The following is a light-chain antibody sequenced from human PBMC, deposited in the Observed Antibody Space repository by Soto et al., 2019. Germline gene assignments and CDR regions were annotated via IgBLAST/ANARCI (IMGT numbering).Light chain of an antibody. CDR2: WAS. Sequence: DIVMTQSPDSLAVSLGERATINCESSQSVLFTSNNKNYLGWYQPKPGQPPKLLLSWASARDSGVPERFTGRRSHILFALSVKSLQAEDVSVYYCPHYYTLQLTVGLGTKADIK. J-gene: IGKJ4*01. CDR3: PHYYTLQLT. CDR1: QSVLFTSNNKNY. V-gene: IGKV4-1*01.